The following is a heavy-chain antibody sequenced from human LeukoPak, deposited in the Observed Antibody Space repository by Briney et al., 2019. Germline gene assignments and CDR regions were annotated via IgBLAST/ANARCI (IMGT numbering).Heavy chain of an antibody. J-gene: IGHJ4*02. CDR3: AKQVSCDTTTCYSGMPPDY. CDR2: ISGGDGGR. CDR1: GVPFSRYA. V-gene: IGHV3-23*01. Sequence: GGSLRLSCAASGVPFSRYAMSWVRQTPERGLEWVSVISGGDGGRYYADSVKGRFTISRDGSRNTAYLQMNNLRAEHTAVYYCAKQVSCDTTTCYSGMPPDYWGQGTLATVSS. D-gene: IGHD2/OR15-2a*01.